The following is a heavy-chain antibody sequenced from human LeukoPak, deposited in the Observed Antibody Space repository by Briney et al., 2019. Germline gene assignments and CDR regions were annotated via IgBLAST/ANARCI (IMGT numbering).Heavy chain of an antibody. CDR1: GFTFSSYA. Sequence: KSGGSLRLSCAASGFTFSSYAMNWVRQAPGKGLEWVSSITTSSSYIYYADSVKGRFTISRDDAKNSLYLQMNSLRAEDTAVYCCARDPAAAGTVWFDPWGQGTLVTVSS. J-gene: IGHJ5*02. D-gene: IGHD6-13*01. CDR3: ARDPAAAGTVWFDP. V-gene: IGHV3-21*01. CDR2: ITTSSSYI.